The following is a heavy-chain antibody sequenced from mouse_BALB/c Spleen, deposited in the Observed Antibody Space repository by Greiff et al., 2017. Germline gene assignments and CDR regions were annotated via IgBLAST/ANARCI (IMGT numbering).Heavy chain of an antibody. D-gene: IGHD2-4*01. Sequence: EVHLVESGGGLVKPGGSLKLSCAASGFTFSDYYMYWVRQTPEKRLEWVASISSGGSTYYPDSVKGRFTISRDNDRNILYLQMSSLRSEDTAMYYCARYDYDEGYDAMDYWGQGTSVTVSS. V-gene: IGHV5-6-5*01. CDR2: ISSGGST. CDR3: ARYDYDEGYDAMDY. J-gene: IGHJ4*01. CDR1: GFTFSDYY.